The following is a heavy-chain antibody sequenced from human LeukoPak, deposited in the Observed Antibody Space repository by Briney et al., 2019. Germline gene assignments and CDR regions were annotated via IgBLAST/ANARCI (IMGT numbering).Heavy chain of an antibody. V-gene: IGHV1-18*01. D-gene: IGHD3-16*01. CDR2: ISAFNGNT. CDR3: ARGSDRLGYYDN. J-gene: IGHJ4*02. CDR1: GYLLDTYD. Sequence: ASVKVSCKASGYLLDTYDITWVRQAPGQGLEWMGWISAFNGNTNYAQRVQGRVTMTTDRSTRRVYMELRSLRHDDTAVYYCARGSDRLGYYDNWGQGTLVTVSS.